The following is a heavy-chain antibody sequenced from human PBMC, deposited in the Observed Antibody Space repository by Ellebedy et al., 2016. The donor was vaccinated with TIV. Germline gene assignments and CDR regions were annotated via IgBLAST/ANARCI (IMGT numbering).Heavy chain of an antibody. CDR3: ARDHTYPDSTGNRYYYYGMDV. Sequence: MPSETLSLTCTVSGGSISSYYWNWIRQPPGKGLEWIGYIYYSGSTNYNPSLKSRVTISVDTSKTPFSLKLSSVTAADTAVYYCARDHTYPDSTGNRYYYYGMDVWGQGTTVTVSS. CDR2: IYYSGST. V-gene: IGHV4-59*01. D-gene: IGHD1-1*01. CDR1: GGSISSYY. J-gene: IGHJ6*02.